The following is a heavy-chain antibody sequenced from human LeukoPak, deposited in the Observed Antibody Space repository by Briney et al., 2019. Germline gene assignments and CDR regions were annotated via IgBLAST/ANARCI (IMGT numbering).Heavy chain of an antibody. Sequence: SETLSLTFTVSGGSFSSGSYYWSWIRQPPGKGLEWIGYIYYSGSTNYNPSLKSRVTISVDTSKNQFSLKLSSVTAADTAVYYCARVQRMVATNYYYGMDVWGQGTTVTVSS. CDR3: ARVQRMVATNYYYGMDV. CDR1: GGSFSSGSYY. J-gene: IGHJ6*02. D-gene: IGHD5-12*01. CDR2: IYYSGST. V-gene: IGHV4-61*01.